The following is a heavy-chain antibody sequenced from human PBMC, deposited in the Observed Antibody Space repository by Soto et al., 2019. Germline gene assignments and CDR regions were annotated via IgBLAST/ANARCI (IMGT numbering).Heavy chain of an antibody. CDR3: ARVKYSSGWYNWFDP. V-gene: IGHV6-1*01. J-gene: IGHJ5*02. D-gene: IGHD6-19*01. CDR1: WNSSANITVV. CDR2: TYYRSKWYN. Sequence: CGASWNSSANITVVADSLRKKPTRGLEWLGRTYYRSKWYNDYAVSVKSRITINPDTSKNQFSLQLNSVTPEDTAVYYCARVKYSSGWYNWFDPWGQGTLVTVSS.